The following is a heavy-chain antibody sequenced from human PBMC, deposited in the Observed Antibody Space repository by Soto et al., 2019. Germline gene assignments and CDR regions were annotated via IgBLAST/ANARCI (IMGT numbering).Heavy chain of an antibody. V-gene: IGHV4-34*01. Sequence: SETLSLTCAVYGGSFSGYYWSWIRQPPGKGLEWIGEINHSGSTNYNPSLKSRVTISVDTSKNQFSLKLSSVTAADTAVYYCARGRGYSGYDSRDAFDIWGQGTMVTVSS. CDR2: INHSGST. CDR1: GGSFSGYY. D-gene: IGHD5-12*01. CDR3: ARGRGYSGYDSRDAFDI. J-gene: IGHJ3*02.